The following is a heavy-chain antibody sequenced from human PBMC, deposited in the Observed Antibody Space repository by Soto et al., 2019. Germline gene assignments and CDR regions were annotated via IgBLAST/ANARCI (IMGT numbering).Heavy chain of an antibody. CDR2: ISGSGGST. CDR1: GFTFSSYA. Sequence: GGSLRLSCAASGFTFSSYAMSWVRQAPGKGLEWVSAISGSGGSTYYADSVKGRFTISRDNSKNTLYLQMNSLRAEDTAVYYCAKNPLSQFWSGYLEGNWFDPWGQVTLVTVSS. J-gene: IGHJ5*02. CDR3: AKNPLSQFWSGYLEGNWFDP. V-gene: IGHV3-23*01. D-gene: IGHD3-3*01.